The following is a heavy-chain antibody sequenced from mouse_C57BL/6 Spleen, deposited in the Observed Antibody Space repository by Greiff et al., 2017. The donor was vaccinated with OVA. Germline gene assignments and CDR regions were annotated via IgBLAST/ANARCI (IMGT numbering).Heavy chain of an antibody. D-gene: IGHD2-2*01. CDR1: GYAFSSYW. CDR3: ARDGYDDYFDY. Sequence: VQLQESGAELVKPGASVKISCKASGYAFSSYWMNWVKQRPGKGLEWIGQIYPGDGDTNYNGKFKGKATLTADKSSSTAYMQLSSLTSEDSAVYFCARDGYDDYFDYWGQGTTLTVSS. J-gene: IGHJ2*01. V-gene: IGHV1-80*01. CDR2: IYPGDGDT.